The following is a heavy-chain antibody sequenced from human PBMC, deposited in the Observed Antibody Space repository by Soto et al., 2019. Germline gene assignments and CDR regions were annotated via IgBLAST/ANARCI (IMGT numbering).Heavy chain of an antibody. CDR2: IWYDGSIK. CDR3: ARADCGGQCPCDY. D-gene: IGHD2-21*01. CDR1: GFTFREYG. V-gene: IGHV3-33*01. J-gene: IGHJ4*02. Sequence: GGSLRLSCAASGFTFREYGLHWVRQAAGKGLEWVAGIWYDGSIKTYEESVKGRFSISRDNAKNMLYLEMNSLRAEDTAVYYCARADCGGQCPCDYWGEGTLVTVS.